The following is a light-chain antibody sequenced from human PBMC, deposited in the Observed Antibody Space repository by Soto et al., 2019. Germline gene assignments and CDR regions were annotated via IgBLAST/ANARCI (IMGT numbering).Light chain of an antibody. CDR3: QQYNSYSYT. V-gene: IGKV1-5*01. CDR2: DAS. J-gene: IGKJ2*01. Sequence: IQMTQSPSTRSASVGDRVTITCRASQSISSWLAWYQQKPGKAPKLLIYDASSLESGVPSRFSGSGSGTEFTLTISSMQPDDFANYYCQQYNSYSYTFGQGTKVDXK. CDR1: QSISSW.